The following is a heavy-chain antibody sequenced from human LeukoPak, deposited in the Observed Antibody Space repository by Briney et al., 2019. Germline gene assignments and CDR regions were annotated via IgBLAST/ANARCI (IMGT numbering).Heavy chain of an antibody. CDR3: AKVPPGFGYSSGWYYFDY. Sequence: QPGGSLRLSCAASGFTYSSYAMSWVRQAPGKGLEWVSAISGSGGSTYYADSVKGRFTISRDNSKNTLYLLMNSLRAEDTAVYYCAKVPPGFGYSSGWYYFDYWGQGTLVTVSS. J-gene: IGHJ4*02. CDR1: GFTYSSYA. D-gene: IGHD6-19*01. V-gene: IGHV3-23*01. CDR2: ISGSGGST.